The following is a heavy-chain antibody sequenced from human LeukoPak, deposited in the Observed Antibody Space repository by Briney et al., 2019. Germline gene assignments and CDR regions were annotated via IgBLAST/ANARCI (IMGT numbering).Heavy chain of an antibody. V-gene: IGHV4-4*07. CDR1: GGSISSYY. CDR2: IYTSGST. D-gene: IGHD3-16*02. Sequence: SETLSLTCTVSGGSISSYYWSRIRQPAGKGLEWIGRIYTSGSTNYNPSLKSRVTMSVDTSKNQFSLKLSSVTAADTAVYYCARAPIMITFGGVIPDDAFDIWGQGTMVTVSS. CDR3: ARAPIMITFGGVIPDDAFDI. J-gene: IGHJ3*02.